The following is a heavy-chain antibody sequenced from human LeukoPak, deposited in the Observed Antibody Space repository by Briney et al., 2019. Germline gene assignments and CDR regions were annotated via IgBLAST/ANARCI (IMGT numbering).Heavy chain of an antibody. V-gene: IGHV3-23*01. D-gene: IGHD6-13*01. CDR2: ISGSGGST. CDR3: AMSSFGRAFDI. CDR1: GFTFSSYA. J-gene: IGHJ3*02. Sequence: GASLRLSCAASGFTFSSYAMSWVRQAPGKGLEWVSAISGSGGSTYHADSVKGRFTISRDNSKNTLYLQMNSLRAEDTAVYYCAMSSFGRAFDIWGQGTMVTVSS.